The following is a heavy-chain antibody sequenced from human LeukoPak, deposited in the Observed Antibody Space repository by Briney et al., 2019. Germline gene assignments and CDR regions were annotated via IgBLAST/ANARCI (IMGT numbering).Heavy chain of an antibody. J-gene: IGHJ4*02. CDR1: GFTFSSYS. Sequence: GGSLRLSCAASGFTFSSYSMNWVRQAPGKGLEWVSGISWNSGSIGYADSVKGRFTISRDNAKNSLYLQMNSLRAEDTAVYYCARDLYRGIAVKNRFYNWGQGTLVTVSS. D-gene: IGHD6-19*01. CDR3: ARDLYRGIAVKNRFYN. V-gene: IGHV3-48*04. CDR2: ISWNSGSI.